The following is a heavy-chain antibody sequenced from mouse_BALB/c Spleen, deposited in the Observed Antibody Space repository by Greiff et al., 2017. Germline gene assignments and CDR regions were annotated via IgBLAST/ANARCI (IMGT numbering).Heavy chain of an antibody. CDR3: TRYYGNYFDY. J-gene: IGHJ2*01. CDR1: GYTFTSYW. V-gene: IGHV1S127*01. CDR2: IEPSDSYT. D-gene: IGHD2-1*01. Sequence: QVQLQQPGAELVKPGASVKMSCKASGYTFTSYWMHWVKQRPGQGLEWIGVIEPSDSYTSYNQKFKGKATLTVDTSSSTAYMQLSSLTSEDSAVYYCTRYYGNYFDYWGQGTTLTVSS.